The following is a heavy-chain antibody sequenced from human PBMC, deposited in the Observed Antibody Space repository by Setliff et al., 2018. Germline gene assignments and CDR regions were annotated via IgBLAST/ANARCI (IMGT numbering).Heavy chain of an antibody. D-gene: IGHD1-26*01. Sequence: SETLSLTCTVSGGSISSYYWSWIRQPPGEGLEWIGYIYYSGSTNYNPSLKSRVTISVDTSKNQFSLKLSSVTAADTAVYYCASSSGSYPGSNYYYYGMDVWGQGTTVTVSS. CDR2: IYYSGST. CDR3: ASSSGSYPGSNYYYYGMDV. V-gene: IGHV4-59*01. J-gene: IGHJ6*02. CDR1: GGSISSYY.